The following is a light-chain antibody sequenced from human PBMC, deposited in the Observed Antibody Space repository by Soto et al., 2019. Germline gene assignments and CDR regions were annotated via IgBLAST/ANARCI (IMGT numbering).Light chain of an antibody. Sequence: ESVLTQAPGTLSLSPGERATLSCRASQSVSSSYLAWYQQKPGQAPRLLIFGASNRATGIPDRFTGSGSGTDFTLTLSRLEPEDCAVYYCHQYGISPLTFGGGTKLEVK. CDR1: QSVSSSY. CDR2: GAS. V-gene: IGKV3-20*01. CDR3: HQYGISPLT. J-gene: IGKJ4*01.